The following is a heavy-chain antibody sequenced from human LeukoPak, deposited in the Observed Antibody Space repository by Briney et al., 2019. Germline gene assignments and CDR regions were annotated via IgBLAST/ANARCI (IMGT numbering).Heavy chain of an antibody. D-gene: IGHD3-9*01. Sequence: PGGSLRLSCAASGFTFSSYGMHWVRQAPGKGLEWVAVISYDGSNKYYADSVKGRFTISRDNSKNTLYLQMNSLRAEDTAVYYCAKGDETYYDILTGYPQVDYWGQGTLVTVSS. V-gene: IGHV3-30*18. J-gene: IGHJ4*02. CDR2: ISYDGSNK. CDR3: AKGDETYYDILTGYPQVDY. CDR1: GFTFSSYG.